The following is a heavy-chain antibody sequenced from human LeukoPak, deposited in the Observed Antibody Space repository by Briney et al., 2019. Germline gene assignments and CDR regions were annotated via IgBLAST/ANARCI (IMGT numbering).Heavy chain of an antibody. CDR1: AFTVSSNY. J-gene: IGHJ2*01. CDR2: IYSGGST. Sequence: VSLSLTCAAYAFTVSSNYMSWVRQAPGQELKWVSVIYSGGSTYYAHAVEGRFTISRDNSKNTLYLQMNSLSADDTAVYYCTRDCISPGDWYFDLWRRGPLVTVSS. CDR3: TRDCISPGDWYFDL. V-gene: IGHV3-53*01. D-gene: IGHD2-15*01.